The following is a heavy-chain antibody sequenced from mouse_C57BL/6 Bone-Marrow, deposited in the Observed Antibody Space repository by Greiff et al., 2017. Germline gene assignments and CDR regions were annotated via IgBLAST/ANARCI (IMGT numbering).Heavy chain of an antibody. CDR1: GYTFTSYW. CDR2: IHPNSGST. CDR3: ARSYYSNSFAY. J-gene: IGHJ3*01. Sequence: QVQLQQPGAELVKPGASVKLSCKASGYTFTSYWMHWVKQRPGQGLEWIGMIHPNSGSTNYNEKFKSKATLTVDKSSSTAYMQLSSLTSEYSAVYYCARSYYSNSFAYWGQGTLVPVSA. D-gene: IGHD2-5*01. V-gene: IGHV1-64*01.